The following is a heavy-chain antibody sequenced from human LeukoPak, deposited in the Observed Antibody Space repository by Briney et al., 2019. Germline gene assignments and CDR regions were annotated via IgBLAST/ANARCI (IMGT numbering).Heavy chain of an antibody. CDR2: IYYSGST. J-gene: IGHJ5*02. Sequence: PSETLSLTCTVSGGSISSGGYYWSWIRQHPGKGLEWIGYIYYSGSTYYNPSLKSRVTISVDTSKNQFSLKLSSVTAADTAVYYCARGFVYSSSSFFGPSYNWFDPWGQGTLVTVSS. D-gene: IGHD6-6*01. V-gene: IGHV4-30-4*08. CDR1: GGSISSGGYY. CDR3: ARGFVYSSSSFFGPSYNWFDP.